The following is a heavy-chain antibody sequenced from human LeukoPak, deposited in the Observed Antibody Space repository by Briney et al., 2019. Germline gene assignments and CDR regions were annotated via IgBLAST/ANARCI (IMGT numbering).Heavy chain of an antibody. J-gene: IGHJ6*04. V-gene: IGHV3-48*03. CDR3: AGLGITMIGGV. Sequence: GGSLRLSCAASGFTFSSYEMNWVRQAPGKGLEWVSYISSSGSTIYYADSVKGRFTISRDNAKNSLYLQMNSLRAEDTAVYYCAGLGITMIGGVWGKGATVTISS. D-gene: IGHD3-10*02. CDR2: ISSSGSTI. CDR1: GFTFSSYE.